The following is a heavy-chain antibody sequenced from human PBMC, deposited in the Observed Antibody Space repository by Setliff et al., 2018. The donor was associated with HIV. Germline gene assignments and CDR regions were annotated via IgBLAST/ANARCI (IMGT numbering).Heavy chain of an antibody. CDR3: ARRGITMIVVGSDAFDI. V-gene: IGHV4-39*01. CDR1: GGSISSSSYY. J-gene: IGHJ3*02. CDR2: IYYSGST. D-gene: IGHD3-22*01. Sequence: SETLSLTCTVSGGSISSSSYYWGWIRQPPGKGLEWIGSIYYSGSTYYNPSLKSRVTISVDTSKNQFSLKLSSVTAADTAVYYCARRGITMIVVGSDAFDIWGQGTMVTISS.